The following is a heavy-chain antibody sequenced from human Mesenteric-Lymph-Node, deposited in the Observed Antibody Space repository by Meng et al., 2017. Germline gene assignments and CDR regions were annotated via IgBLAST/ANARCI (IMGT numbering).Heavy chain of an antibody. Sequence: SETLSLTCSVSGNSISSHYYSWIRQPAGKGLEWLGRSYSGGSTSYNPSLKSRLNMSIDTSKNQFYLKLTSVTAADTAIYYCAREKPSDYFGSATYYNNYFDPWGQGTLVTVSS. CDR1: GNSISSHY. CDR3: AREKPSDYFGSATYYNNYFDP. V-gene: IGHV4-4*07. CDR2: SYSGGST. D-gene: IGHD3-10*01. J-gene: IGHJ5*02.